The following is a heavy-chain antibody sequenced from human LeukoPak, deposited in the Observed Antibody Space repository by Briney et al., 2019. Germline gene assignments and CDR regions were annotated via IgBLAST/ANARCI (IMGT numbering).Heavy chain of an antibody. V-gene: IGHV3-21*01. CDR2: ISSSSSYI. CDR3: ARDHHDIVVVPAAKNWFDP. Sequence: GGSLRLSCAASGFTFSSYSMNWVRQAPGKGLGWVSSISSSSSYIYYADSVKGRFTISRDNAKNSLYLQMNSLRAEDTAVYYCARDHHDIVVVPAAKNWFDPWGQGTLVTVSS. D-gene: IGHD2-2*01. CDR1: GFTFSSYS. J-gene: IGHJ5*02.